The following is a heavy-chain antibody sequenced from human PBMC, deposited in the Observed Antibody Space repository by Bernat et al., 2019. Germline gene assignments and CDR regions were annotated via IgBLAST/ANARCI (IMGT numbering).Heavy chain of an antibody. CDR2: INTGNGNT. J-gene: IGHJ4*02. Sequence: QVQLVQSGAEVKKPGASVKVSCKASGYTLTSYAMHWVRQAPGQRPEWMGWINTGNGNTKYLQNFQGRVTITRDTFASTAYMELSSLRSEDTTIYCCGGGVTTGYWGQGTLVTVSS. V-gene: IGHV1-3*04. CDR1: GYTLTSYA. D-gene: IGHD4-17*01. CDR3: GGGVTTGY.